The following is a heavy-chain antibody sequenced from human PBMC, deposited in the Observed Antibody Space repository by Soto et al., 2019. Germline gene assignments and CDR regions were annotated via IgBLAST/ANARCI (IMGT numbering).Heavy chain of an antibody. Sequence: GGSLRLSCAASGFTFSSYWMSWVRQAPGKGLEWVANIKQDGSEKYYVDSVKGRFTISRDNAKNSLYLQMNSLRAEDTAVYYCARDRVAARHVEVFGYWAQGTLVTVSS. CDR3: ARDRVAARHVEVFGY. CDR1: GFTFSSYW. CDR2: IKQDGSEK. D-gene: IGHD6-6*01. V-gene: IGHV3-7*01. J-gene: IGHJ4*02.